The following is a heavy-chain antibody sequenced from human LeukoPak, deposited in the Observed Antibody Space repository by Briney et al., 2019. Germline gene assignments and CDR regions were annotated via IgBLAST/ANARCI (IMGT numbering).Heavy chain of an antibody. J-gene: IGHJ4*02. CDR3: ARDQYSYAHAAH. CDR2: IWYDGSNK. D-gene: IGHD5-18*01. CDR1: GFTFSSYG. Sequence: GGSLRLSCAASGFTFSSYGMHWVRQAPGKGLEWVAVIWYDGSNKFYADSAKGRFTISRDNSKNTLYLQMNSLRAEDTAVYYCARDQYSYAHAAHWGQGTLVTVSS. V-gene: IGHV3-33*01.